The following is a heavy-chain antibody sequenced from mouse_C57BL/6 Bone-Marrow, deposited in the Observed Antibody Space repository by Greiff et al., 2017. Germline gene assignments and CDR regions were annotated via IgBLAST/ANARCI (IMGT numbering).Heavy chain of an antibody. J-gene: IGHJ4*01. CDR1: GYTFTSYW. V-gene: IGHV1-72*01. D-gene: IGHD1-1*01. CDR3: ARWGVVAHYYAMDY. CDR2: IDPNSGGT. Sequence: QFQLQQPGAELVKPGASVKLSCQASGYTFTSYWMPWVKQRPGRGLEWIGRIDPNSGGTKYNEKFKSKATLTVDKPSSTAYMQLSSLTSEDSAVYYCARWGVVAHYYAMDYWGQGTSVTVSS.